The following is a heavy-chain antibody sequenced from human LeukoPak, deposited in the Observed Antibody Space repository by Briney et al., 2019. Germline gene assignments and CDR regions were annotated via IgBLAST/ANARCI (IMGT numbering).Heavy chain of an antibody. D-gene: IGHD3-3*02. Sequence: GGSLRLSCAASGFTLSNYWIHWVRQAPGKGLVWVSRISEDGRATTYADYVKGRFTISKDNAKNSVYLQMNSLRAEDTAVYYCARDEHLWQISHWGQGTLVTVSS. CDR1: GFTLSNYW. CDR3: ARDEHLWQISH. CDR2: ISEDGRAT. J-gene: IGHJ4*02. V-gene: IGHV3-74*01.